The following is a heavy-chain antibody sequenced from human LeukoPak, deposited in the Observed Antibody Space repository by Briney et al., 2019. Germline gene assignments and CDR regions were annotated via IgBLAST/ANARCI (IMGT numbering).Heavy chain of an antibody. CDR2: INAGNGNT. Sequence: ASVKVSCKASGYTFTSYAMHWVRQAPGQRLEWMGWINAGNGNTKYSQKFQGRVTMTRDTSISTAYMELSRLRSDDTAVYYCARGTITIFGVARSEYDYWGQGTLVTVSS. V-gene: IGHV1-3*01. CDR1: GYTFTSYA. J-gene: IGHJ4*02. D-gene: IGHD3-3*01. CDR3: ARGTITIFGVARSEYDY.